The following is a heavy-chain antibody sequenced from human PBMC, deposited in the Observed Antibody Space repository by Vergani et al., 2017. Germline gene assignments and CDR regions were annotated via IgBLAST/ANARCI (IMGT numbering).Heavy chain of an antibody. Sequence: QVQLQESGPGLVKPSQTLSFTCTVSGGSISSAGYFWSWIRQHPGKGLELIGYIYHSGSAYYNPSLESRVTMSVDTSKNQFSLNLNSVTASDTAVYYCARVRRDDSSGYYYYYGMDVWGQGTTVTVSS. CDR3: ARVRRDDSSGYYYYYGMDV. V-gene: IGHV4-31*03. D-gene: IGHD3-22*01. J-gene: IGHJ6*02. CDR2: IYHSGSA. CDR1: GGSISSAGYF.